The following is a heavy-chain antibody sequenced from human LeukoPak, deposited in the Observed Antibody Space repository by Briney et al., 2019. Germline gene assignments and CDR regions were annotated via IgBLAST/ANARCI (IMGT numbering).Heavy chain of an antibody. Sequence: PSETLSLTCAAYGGSFSGYYWSWIRQPPGKGLEWIGEINHSGSTNYNPSLKSRVTISVDTSKNQFSLKLSSVTAADTAVYYCARGLYSSSWYYFDYWGQGTLVTVSS. CDR2: INHSGST. CDR1: GGSFSGYY. V-gene: IGHV4-34*01. CDR3: ARGLYSSSWYYFDY. J-gene: IGHJ4*02. D-gene: IGHD6-13*01.